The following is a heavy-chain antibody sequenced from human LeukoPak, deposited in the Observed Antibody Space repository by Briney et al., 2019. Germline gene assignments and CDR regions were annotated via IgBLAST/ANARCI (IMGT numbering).Heavy chain of an antibody. CDR3: ARTGGGGSIAARLHYYYMDV. J-gene: IGHJ6*03. CDR2: TSAYNDKT. D-gene: IGHD6-6*01. Sequence: ASVKVSCKASGYTFTTYGISWVRQAPGQGLEWMGWTSAYNDKTKYAQNLQGRVTMTTDTSTSTAYMELRSLRSDDTAVYYCARTGGGGSIAARLHYYYMDVWGKGTTVTVSS. CDR1: GYTFTTYG. V-gene: IGHV1-18*01.